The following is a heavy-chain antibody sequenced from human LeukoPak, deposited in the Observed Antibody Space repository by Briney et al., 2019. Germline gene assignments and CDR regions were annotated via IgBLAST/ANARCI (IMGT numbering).Heavy chain of an antibody. CDR2: INWNSAYI. V-gene: IGHV3-9*01. D-gene: IGHD3-3*01. J-gene: IGHJ4*02. Sequence: CLRLSCATSAFTVDDYAMGWVRQAPGKWLEWVSGINWNSAYIGYADSVKGRFTISRDNAKNSLYLQMNSLRGEDTALYYCARGTDYDFWSGFDSWGQGTLVTVSS. CDR3: ARGTDYDFWSGFDS. CDR1: AFTVDDYA.